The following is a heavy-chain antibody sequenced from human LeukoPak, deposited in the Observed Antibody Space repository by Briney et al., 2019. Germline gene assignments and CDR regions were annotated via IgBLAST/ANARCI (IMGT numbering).Heavy chain of an antibody. V-gene: IGHV3-48*03. CDR1: GFTFSSYE. CDR2: ISSGGTTI. Sequence: GGSLRLSCAASGFTFSSYEMNWVRQAPGKGLKWVSYISSGGTTIYYADSVKGRFTISRDNARNSLYLQMNSLRAEDTAVYHCARSYEYYLGSGYGMDVWGQGTTVTVSS. CDR3: ARSYEYYLGSGYGMDV. J-gene: IGHJ6*02. D-gene: IGHD3-10*01.